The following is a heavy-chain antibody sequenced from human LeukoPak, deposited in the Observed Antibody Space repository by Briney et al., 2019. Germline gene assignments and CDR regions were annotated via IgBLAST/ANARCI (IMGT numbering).Heavy chain of an antibody. CDR2: IKSKADGGTT. D-gene: IGHD6-13*01. J-gene: IGHJ4*02. V-gene: IGHV3-15*01. CDR1: GFTFSNAW. Sequence: GGSLRLSCAASGFTFSNAWMSWVRQAPGKGLEWIGRIKSKADGGTTDYAAPVKGRFTISRDDSKNTLYLQMNSLKTEDTAVYSCITIAAAGHSDYWGQGTLVTVSS. CDR3: ITIAAAGHSDY.